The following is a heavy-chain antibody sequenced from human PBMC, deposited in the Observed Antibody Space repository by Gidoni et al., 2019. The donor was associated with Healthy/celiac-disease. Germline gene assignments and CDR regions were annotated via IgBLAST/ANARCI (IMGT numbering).Heavy chain of an antibody. CDR2: ISYDGSNK. V-gene: IGHV3-30-3*01. CDR3: ARWVEGYFDY. D-gene: IGHD2-15*01. J-gene: IGHJ4*02. Sequence: QVQLVESGGGVVQPGRSLRLSCAASGFTFSSYAMHWVRQAPGKGLEWVAVISYDGSNKYYADSVKGRFTISRDNSKNTLYLQMNSLRAEDTAVYYCARWVEGYFDYWGQGTLVTVSS. CDR1: GFTFSSYA.